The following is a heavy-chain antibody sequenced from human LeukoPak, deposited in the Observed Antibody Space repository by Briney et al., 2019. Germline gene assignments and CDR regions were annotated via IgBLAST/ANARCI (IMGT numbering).Heavy chain of an antibody. J-gene: IGHJ4*02. CDR2: VSSDGRNT. Sequence: GGSLRLSCAASGFTFSSHWMHWVRQAPGKGLVWVSHVSSDGRNTIYADSVKGRFTISRDNAMNTLYLQMNSLRAEDTAVYYCARDLGGSGPTPIDYWGQGILVTVSS. V-gene: IGHV3-74*01. CDR1: GFTFSSHW. D-gene: IGHD4-23*01. CDR3: ARDLGGSGPTPIDY.